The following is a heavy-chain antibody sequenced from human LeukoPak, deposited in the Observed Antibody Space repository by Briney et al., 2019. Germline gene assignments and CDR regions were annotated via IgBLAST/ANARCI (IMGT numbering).Heavy chain of an antibody. J-gene: IGHJ5*02. CDR2: INHSGST. D-gene: IGHD6-13*01. CDR3: GRPRGAGAGHNWFDP. V-gene: IGHV4-34*01. Sequence: SETLSPTCAVYGGSFSGYYWSWIRQPPGKGLEWIGEINHSGSTNYNPSLKSRVTISVDTSKNQFSLKLSSVTAADTAVYYCGRPRGAGAGHNWFDPWGQGTLVTVSS. CDR1: GGSFSGYY.